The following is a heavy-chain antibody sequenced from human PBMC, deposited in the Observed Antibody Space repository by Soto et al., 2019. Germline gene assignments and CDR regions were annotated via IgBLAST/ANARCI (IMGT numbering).Heavy chain of an antibody. CDR1: GFTFSSYA. J-gene: IGHJ6*02. CDR2: ISYDGSNK. Sequence: GGSLRLSCGAAGFTFSSYAMHWARQAPGKGLEWVAVISYDGSNKYYADSVKGRFTISRDNSKNTLYLQMNSLRAEDTAVYYCASMPIARTPSSYDFWSENYYYGMDVWGQGTTVTVSS. V-gene: IGHV3-30-3*01. D-gene: IGHD3-3*01. CDR3: ASMPIARTPSSYDFWSENYYYGMDV.